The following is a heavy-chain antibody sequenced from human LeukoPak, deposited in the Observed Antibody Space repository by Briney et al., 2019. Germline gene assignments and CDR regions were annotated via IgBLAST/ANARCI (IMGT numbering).Heavy chain of an antibody. Sequence: GGSLRLSCAASGFTFSSYGMHWVRQAPGKGLEWVAVIWYDGSNKYYADSVKGRFTISRDNSKNTLYLQMNSLRAKDTAVYYCARDGDYYDSSGYYFDYWGQGTLVTVSS. J-gene: IGHJ4*02. D-gene: IGHD3-22*01. V-gene: IGHV3-33*01. CDR3: ARDGDYYDSSGYYFDY. CDR1: GFTFSSYG. CDR2: IWYDGSNK.